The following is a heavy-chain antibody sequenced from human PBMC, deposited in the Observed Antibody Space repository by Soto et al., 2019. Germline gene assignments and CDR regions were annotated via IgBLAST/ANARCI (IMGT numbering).Heavy chain of an antibody. V-gene: IGHV4-34*01. J-gene: IGHJ4*02. CDR1: GGSFSGYY. CDR2: INHSGST. D-gene: IGHD3-22*01. CDR3: ARGRGYYGGKPSDY. Sequence: SETLSLTCAVYGGSFSGYYWSWIRQPPGKGLEWIGEINHSGSTNYNPSLKSRVTISVDTSKNQFSLKLSSVTAADTAVYYCARGRGYYGGKPSDYWGQGTLVTVSS.